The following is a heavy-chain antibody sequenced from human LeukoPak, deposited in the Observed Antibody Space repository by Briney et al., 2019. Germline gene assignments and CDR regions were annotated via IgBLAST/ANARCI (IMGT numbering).Heavy chain of an antibody. V-gene: IGHV3-30*04. CDR2: ISYDGSNK. J-gene: IGHJ6*03. D-gene: IGHD2-2*01. Sequence: GGSLRLSCAASGFTFSSYAMHWVRQAPGKGLEWVAVISYDGSNKYYADSVKGRFTISRDNSKNTLYLQMNSLRAEDTAVYYCARDQSSDIVVVPAARNYYMDVWGKGTTVTVSS. CDR1: GFTFSSYA. CDR3: ARDQSSDIVVVPAARNYYMDV.